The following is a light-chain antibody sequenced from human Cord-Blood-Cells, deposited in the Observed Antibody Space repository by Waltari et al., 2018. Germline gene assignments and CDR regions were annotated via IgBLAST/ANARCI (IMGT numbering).Light chain of an antibody. V-gene: IGKV3-15*01. J-gene: IGKJ4*01. Sequence: EIVMTQSPATLSASPGESATLSCRASQSVSSNLAWYQQKPGQAPRLLIYGASTRATGIPARCSGSGSGTEFTLTISSLQSEDFAVYYCQQYNNWPLTFGGGTKVEIK. CDR3: QQYNNWPLT. CDR1: QSVSSN. CDR2: GAS.